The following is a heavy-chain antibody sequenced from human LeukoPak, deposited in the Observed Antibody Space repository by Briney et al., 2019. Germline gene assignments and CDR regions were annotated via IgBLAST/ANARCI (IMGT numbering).Heavy chain of an antibody. J-gene: IGHJ4*02. CDR2: IYYRGNT. Sequence: PSETLSLTCSVSGASISSSSHYWGWIRQPPGKGLEWIGSIYYRGNTYYNPSLTSRVTISVDTSKKQFSLKLTSVTAADTAVYYCARLGYCDGGSCYFPFDQWGQGTLVIVSS. CDR1: GASISSSSHY. D-gene: IGHD2-15*01. CDR3: ARLGYCDGGSCYFPFDQ. V-gene: IGHV4-39*01.